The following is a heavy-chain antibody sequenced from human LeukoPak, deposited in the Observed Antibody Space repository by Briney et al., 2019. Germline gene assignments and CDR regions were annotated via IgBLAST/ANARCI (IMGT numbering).Heavy chain of an antibody. D-gene: IGHD3-3*01. Sequence: SVKVSCKASGGTFSSYAISWVRQAPGQGLEWMGGIIPIFGTANYAQKFQGRVTITADESTSTAYMELSSLRSEDTAVYYCARTGYDDFWSGHNGYFDYWGQGTLVTVSS. J-gene: IGHJ4*02. CDR2: IIPIFGTA. CDR1: GGTFSSYA. V-gene: IGHV1-69*13. CDR3: ARTGYDDFWSGHNGYFDY.